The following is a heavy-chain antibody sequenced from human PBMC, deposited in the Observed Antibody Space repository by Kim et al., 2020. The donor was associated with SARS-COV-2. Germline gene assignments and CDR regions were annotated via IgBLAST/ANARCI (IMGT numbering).Heavy chain of an antibody. V-gene: IGHV3-9*01. J-gene: IGHJ6*02. CDR2: ISWNSGSI. D-gene: IGHD3-10*01. CDR1: GFTFDDYA. CDR3: AKGQRRDGSGSNRDYYYGMDV. Sequence: GGSLRLSCAASGFTFDDYAMHWVRQAPGKGLEWVAGISWNSGSIGYADSVKGRFIISRDNAQNSLYLQMNSLRAEDTALYYCAKGQRRDGSGSNRDYYYGMDVWGQGTTVTVSS.